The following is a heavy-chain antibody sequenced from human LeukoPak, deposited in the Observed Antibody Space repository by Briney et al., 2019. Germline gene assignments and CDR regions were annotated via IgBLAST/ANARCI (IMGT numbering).Heavy chain of an antibody. CDR2: IYYSGST. CDR1: GGSISSYY. D-gene: IGHD1-26*01. J-gene: IGHJ4*02. CDR3: ARGLTTTVFDY. Sequence: SETLSLTCTVSGGSISSYYWSWIRQPPGKGLEWIGYIYYSGSTNYNPSLKSRVTISVDTSKNQFSLKLSSVTAADTAVYYCARGLTTTVFDYWDQGTLVTVSS. V-gene: IGHV4-59*08.